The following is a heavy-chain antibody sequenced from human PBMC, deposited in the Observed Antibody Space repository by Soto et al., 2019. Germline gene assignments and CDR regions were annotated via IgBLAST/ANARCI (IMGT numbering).Heavy chain of an antibody. D-gene: IGHD6-13*01. J-gene: IGHJ1*01. Sequence: EVQLVESGGGLVQPGRSLRLSCAASGFTFDDYAMHWVRQVPGKGLEWVSGINWNSGSIGYGDSVKGRFAISRGNAKNSLHLQMNSLSAEDTAFYYCVKDESINWYSGHFGHWGQGTLVTVSS. CDR1: GFTFDDYA. CDR2: INWNSGSI. CDR3: VKDESINWYSGHFGH. V-gene: IGHV3-9*01.